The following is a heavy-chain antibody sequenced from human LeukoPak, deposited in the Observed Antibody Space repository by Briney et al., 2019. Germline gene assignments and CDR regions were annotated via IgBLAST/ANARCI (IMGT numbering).Heavy chain of an antibody. CDR2: INPSGGST. J-gene: IGHJ4*02. CDR1: GYTFTSYG. CDR3: ARGLARTSMVTRGGVRFDY. V-gene: IGHV1-8*02. Sequence: ASVKVSCKASGYTFTSYGISWVRQAPGQGLEWMGIINPSGGSTSYAQKFQGRVTMTRNTSISTAYMELSSLRSEDTAVYYCARGLARTSMVTRGGVRFDYWGQGTLVTVSS. D-gene: IGHD5-18*01.